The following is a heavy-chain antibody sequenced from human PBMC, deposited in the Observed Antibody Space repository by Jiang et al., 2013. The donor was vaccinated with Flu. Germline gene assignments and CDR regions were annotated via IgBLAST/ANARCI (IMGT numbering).Heavy chain of an antibody. CDR3: ARGNCYDFWSGYYVARDYYYYMDV. D-gene: IGHD3-3*01. CDR2: IYYSGST. V-gene: IGHV4-31*03. Sequence: GSGLVKPSQTLSLTCTVSGGSISSGGYYWSWIRQHPGKGLEWIGYIYYSGSTYYNPSLKSRVTISVDTSKNQFSLKLSSVTAADTAVYYCARGNCYDFWSGYYVARDYYYYMDVWGKGTTVTVSS. J-gene: IGHJ6*03. CDR1: GGSISSGGYY.